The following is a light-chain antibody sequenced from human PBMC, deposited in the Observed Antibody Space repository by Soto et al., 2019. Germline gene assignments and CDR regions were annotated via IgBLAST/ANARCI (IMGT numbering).Light chain of an antibody. CDR1: QRVSSSY. J-gene: IGKJ1*01. CDR3: QQYGSSPWT. Sequence: EIVLTQSPGTLSLSPGERATLSCRASQRVSSSYLAWYQQKPGQAPRLLIYGASSRATGIPDRFSGSGSGTDFTLTISRLEPEDFAVYYCQQYGSSPWTFGQGTKL. V-gene: IGKV3-20*01. CDR2: GAS.